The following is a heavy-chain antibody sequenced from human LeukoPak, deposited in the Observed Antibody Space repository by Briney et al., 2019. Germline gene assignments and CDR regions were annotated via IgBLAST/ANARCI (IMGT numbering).Heavy chain of an antibody. V-gene: IGHV4-34*01. CDR2: INHSGST. CDR3: ARGSDFWSRHLDY. Sequence: SETLSLTCAVYGGSFSGYYWSWIRQPPGKGLEWIGEINHSGSTNYNPSLKSRVTISVDTSKNQFSLKLSSVTAADTAVYYCARGSDFWSRHLDYWGPGTLVTVSS. CDR1: GGSFSGYY. J-gene: IGHJ4*02. D-gene: IGHD3-3*01.